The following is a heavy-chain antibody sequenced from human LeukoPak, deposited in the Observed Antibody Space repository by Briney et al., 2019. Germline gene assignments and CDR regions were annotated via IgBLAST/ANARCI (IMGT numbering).Heavy chain of an antibody. V-gene: IGHV4-34*01. CDR2: INHSGST. J-gene: IGHJ4*02. CDR1: GFTFSSYS. CDR3: ARGRLAAAYFDY. D-gene: IGHD6-13*01. Sequence: GSLRLSCAASGFTFSSYSMNWVRQAPGKGLEWIGEINHSGSTNYNPSLKSRVTISVDTSKNQFSLKLSSVTAADTAVYYCARGRLAAAYFDYWGQGTLVTVSS.